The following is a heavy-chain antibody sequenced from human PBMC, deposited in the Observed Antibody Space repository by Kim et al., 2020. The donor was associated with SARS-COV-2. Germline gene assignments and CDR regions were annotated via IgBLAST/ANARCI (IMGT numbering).Heavy chain of an antibody. D-gene: IGHD3-3*01. V-gene: IGHV4-39*07. CDR3: ARAGDYYDFWSDYYNNWFDP. CDR1: GGSISSSSYY. J-gene: IGHJ5*02. CDR2: IYYSGST. Sequence: ETLSLTCTVSGGSISSSSYYWGWFRQPPGKGLEWIGSIYYSGSTYYNPSLKSRVTISVDTSKNQFSLKLSSVTAADTAVYYCARAGDYYDFWSDYYNNWFDPWGQGTLVTVSS.